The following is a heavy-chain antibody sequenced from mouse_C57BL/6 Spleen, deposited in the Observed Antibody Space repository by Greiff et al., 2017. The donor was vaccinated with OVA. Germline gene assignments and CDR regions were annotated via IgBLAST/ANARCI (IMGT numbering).Heavy chain of an antibody. CDR3: TRTPNDGYYGAWFAY. CDR2: IYPGNSDT. V-gene: IGHV1-5*01. D-gene: IGHD2-3*01. Sequence: EVQRVESGTVLARPGASVKMSCKTSGYTFTSYWMHWVKQRPGQGLEWIGAIYPGNSDTSYNQKFKGKAKLTAVTSASTAYMELSSLTNEDSAVYYCTRTPNDGYYGAWFAYWGQGTLVTVSA. CDR1: GYTFTSYW. J-gene: IGHJ3*01.